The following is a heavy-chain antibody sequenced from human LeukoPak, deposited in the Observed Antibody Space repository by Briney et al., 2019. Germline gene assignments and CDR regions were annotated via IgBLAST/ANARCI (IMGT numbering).Heavy chain of an antibody. CDR2: ISGSGGST. CDR1: GFTFDDYA. D-gene: IGHD6-13*01. CDR3: AKDRAADY. J-gene: IGHJ4*02. V-gene: IGHV3-23*01. Sequence: GRSLRLSCAASGFTFDDYAMHWVRQAPGKGLEWVSGISGSGGSTYYADSVKGRFTISRDNSKNTLYLQMNSLRAEDTAVYYCAKDRAADYWGQGTLVTVSS.